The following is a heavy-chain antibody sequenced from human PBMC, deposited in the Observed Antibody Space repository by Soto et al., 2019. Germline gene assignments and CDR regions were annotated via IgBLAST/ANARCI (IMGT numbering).Heavy chain of an antibody. J-gene: IGHJ4*02. CDR3: ARGVYYYDSSGYYYYFDY. V-gene: IGHV4-30-4*01. D-gene: IGHD3-22*01. CDR2: IYYSGST. Sequence: SETLSLTCSVSGGSISSGDYYWSWIRQPPGKGLEWIGYIYYSGSTYYNPSLKSRVTISVDTSKNQFSLKLSSVTAADTAVYYCARGVYYYDSSGYYYYFDYWGQGTLVTVSS. CDR1: GGSISSGDYY.